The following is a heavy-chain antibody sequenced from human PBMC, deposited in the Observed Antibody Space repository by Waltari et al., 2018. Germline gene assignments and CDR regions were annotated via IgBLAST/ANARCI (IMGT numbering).Heavy chain of an antibody. CDR2: ITRRGSN. J-gene: IGHJ4*02. V-gene: IGHV4-34*01. CDR3: ARAAYNWNPPYYFDY. CDR1: GGSFSGYY. Sequence: QVQLQQWGAGLLKPSETLSLTCAVYGGSFSGYYWSWIRQPPGKGLEWIGEITRRGSNNYNPSRESRVNISVDTSKNQFSLKLSSVTAADTAVYYCARAAYNWNPPYYFDYWGQGTLVTVSS. D-gene: IGHD1-20*01.